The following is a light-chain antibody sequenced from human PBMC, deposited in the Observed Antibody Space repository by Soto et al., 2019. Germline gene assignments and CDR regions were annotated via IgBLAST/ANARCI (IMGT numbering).Light chain of an antibody. CDR2: DAS. CDR3: HQYDDWPTWT. J-gene: IGKJ1*01. V-gene: IGKV3-15*01. Sequence: EKVMTQSPATLSVSPGDRATLSCRASQSVGIRLGWYQQRPGQAPRLIIYDASTRAAGIPARFSGSGSGTEFTLTISILQSEDFAVYYCHQYDDWPTWTFGQGTKVEIK. CDR1: QSVGIR.